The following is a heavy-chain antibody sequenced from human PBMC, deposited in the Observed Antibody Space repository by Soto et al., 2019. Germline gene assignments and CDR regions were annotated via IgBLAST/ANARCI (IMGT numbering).Heavy chain of an antibody. V-gene: IGHV3-13*04. CDR2: IGTAGDT. J-gene: IGHJ6*02. CDR3: ARVRGGSSWDYYGMDV. Sequence: GGSLRLSCAASGVNFSSYDMHWVRQATGKGLEWVSAIGTAGDTYYPGSVKGRFTISRENAKNSLYLQMNRLRAGDTAVYYCARVRGGSSWDYYGMDVWGQGTTVTVS. D-gene: IGHD6-13*01. CDR1: GVNFSSYD.